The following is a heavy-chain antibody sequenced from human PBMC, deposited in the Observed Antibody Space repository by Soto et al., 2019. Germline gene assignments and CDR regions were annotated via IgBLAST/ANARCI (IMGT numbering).Heavy chain of an antibody. J-gene: IGHJ4*02. CDR1: GFTFSSYS. Sequence: GGSLRLSCAASGFTFSSYSMNWVRQAPGKGLEWVSYISSSSSTIYYADSVKGRFTISRDNAMNSLYLQMNSLRDEDTAVYYCARDREYSSSSRFDYWGQGTLVTVSS. D-gene: IGHD6-6*01. CDR3: ARDREYSSSSRFDY. CDR2: ISSSSSTI. V-gene: IGHV3-48*02.